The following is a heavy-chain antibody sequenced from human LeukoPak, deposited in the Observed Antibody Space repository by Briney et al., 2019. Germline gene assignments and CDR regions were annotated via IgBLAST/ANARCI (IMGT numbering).Heavy chain of an antibody. CDR3: ARDVGSGWALFDY. CDR2: IYHSGST. Sequence: KPSGTLSLTCAVSGGSISSSNWWSWVRQPPGKGLGWIGEIYHSGSTNYNPSLKSRVTISVDKSKNQFSLKLSSVTAADTAVYYCARDVGSGWALFDYWGQGTLVTVSS. D-gene: IGHD6-19*01. V-gene: IGHV4-4*02. J-gene: IGHJ4*02. CDR1: GGSISSSNW.